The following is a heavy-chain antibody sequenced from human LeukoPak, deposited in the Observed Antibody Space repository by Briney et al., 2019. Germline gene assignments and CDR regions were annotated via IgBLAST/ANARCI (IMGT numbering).Heavy chain of an antibody. J-gene: IGHJ6*03. Sequence: ASVKVSCTASGGSISSYGISWVRQAPGQGLEWMGRIIPVFGTANYAQKFQDRVTITADTVSNTAYMELTSLTSEDTAVYFCAKQGEIRQDYYMDVWGNGTAVTVSS. CDR3: AKQGEIRQDYYMDV. CDR2: IIPVFGTA. V-gene: IGHV1-69*06. CDR1: GGSISSYG. D-gene: IGHD1/OR15-1a*01.